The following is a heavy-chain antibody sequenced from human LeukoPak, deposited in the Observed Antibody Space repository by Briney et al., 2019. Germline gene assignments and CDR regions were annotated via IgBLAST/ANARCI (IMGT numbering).Heavy chain of an antibody. CDR2: IIPIVGIA. Sequence: SVKVSCKASGVTFSSYAISWVRQAPGHGLEGMGRIIPIVGIANYAQKFQGRVTITADKSTSTAYMELSSLRSEDTAVYYCARGLLLGTGNYYYYYMDVWGKGTTVTVSS. CDR3: ARGLLLGTGNYYYYYMDV. J-gene: IGHJ6*03. CDR1: GVTFSSYA. D-gene: IGHD1-1*01. V-gene: IGHV1-69*04.